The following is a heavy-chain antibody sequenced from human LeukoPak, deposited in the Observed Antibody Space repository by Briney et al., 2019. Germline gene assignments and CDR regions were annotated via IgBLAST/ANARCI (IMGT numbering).Heavy chain of an antibody. CDR2: IYVDGRTT. V-gene: IGHV3-74*01. CDR3: IRDFRSADL. J-gene: IGHJ5*02. Sequence: GGSLRLSCAASGFTFSSHLMHWVRQAPGKGLVWVSRIYVDGRTTNYADSVKGRFAISRDNAKNTVYLEMNSLSVEDTATYYCIRDFRSADLWGQGTLVTVTS. CDR1: GFTFSSHL.